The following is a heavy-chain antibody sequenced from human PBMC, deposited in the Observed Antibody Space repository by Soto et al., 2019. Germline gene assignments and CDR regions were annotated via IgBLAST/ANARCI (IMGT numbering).Heavy chain of an antibody. D-gene: IGHD6-19*01. Sequence: PGGSLRLSCAASGFTLSSFAMTWVRLAPGKGLEWVSTISGTGGNTYYADSVKGRFTISRDDSRNTLFLQMNSLRADDTAIHYCARHGVAGPYYYYYMDVWGKGTTVTVSS. V-gene: IGHV3-23*01. J-gene: IGHJ6*03. CDR3: ARHGVAGPYYYYYMDV. CDR2: ISGTGGNT. CDR1: GFTLSSFA.